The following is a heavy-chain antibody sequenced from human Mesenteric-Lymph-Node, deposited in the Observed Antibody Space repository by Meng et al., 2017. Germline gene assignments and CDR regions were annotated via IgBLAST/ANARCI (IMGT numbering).Heavy chain of an antibody. CDR3: ALWPRGDIDY. J-gene: IGHJ4*02. CDR2: INHSGST. D-gene: IGHD3-10*01. CDR1: GGSFSGYY. V-gene: IGHV4-34*01. Sequence: GSLRLSCAVYGGSFSGYYWSWIRQPPGKGLEWIGEINHSGSTNYNPSPKSRVTISVDTSKNQFSLKLSSVAAADTAVYYCALWPRGDIDYWGQGTLVTVSS.